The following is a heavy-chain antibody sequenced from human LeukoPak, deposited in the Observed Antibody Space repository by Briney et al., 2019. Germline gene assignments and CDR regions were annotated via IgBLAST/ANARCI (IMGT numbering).Heavy chain of an antibody. J-gene: IGHJ4*02. D-gene: IGHD3-22*01. CDR2: INTPGGGT. Sequence: GGSLRLSCAASGFTFTSYAMSWVRQAPGKGLEWVSAINTPGGGTYYADSVKGRFTISRDNSKNTLYLQMNSLRAEDTALYYCARDKSSGYYYFDYWGQGTLVTVSS. CDR1: GFTFTSYA. V-gene: IGHV3-23*01. CDR3: ARDKSSGYYYFDY.